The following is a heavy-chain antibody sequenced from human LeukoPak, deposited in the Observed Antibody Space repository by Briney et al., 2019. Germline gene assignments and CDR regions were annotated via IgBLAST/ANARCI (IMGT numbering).Heavy chain of an antibody. CDR1: GYTFTGFY. J-gene: IGHJ4*02. CDR3: ARLNSGYDYFDY. D-gene: IGHD5-12*01. Sequence: ASVKVSCKASGYTFTGFYMHWVRQAPGQGLEWMGWINPDSGGTNYAQEFQGRVTVTRDTSISTAYMELSRLTSDDTAVYYCARLNSGYDYFDYWGQGTLVTVSS. CDR2: INPDSGGT. V-gene: IGHV1-2*02.